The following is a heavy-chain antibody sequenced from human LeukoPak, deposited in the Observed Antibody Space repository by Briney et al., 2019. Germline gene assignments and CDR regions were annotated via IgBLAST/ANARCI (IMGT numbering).Heavy chain of an antibody. Sequence: SETLSLTCAVYGGSFSGYYWSWIRQPPGKGLEWIGEINHSGSTNYNPSLKSRVTISVDTSKNQFSLKLSSVTAADTAVYCCARGNSLYAFDIWGQGTMVTVSS. CDR3: ARGNSLYAFDI. J-gene: IGHJ3*02. V-gene: IGHV4-34*01. CDR1: GGSFSGYY. CDR2: INHSGST. D-gene: IGHD4-23*01.